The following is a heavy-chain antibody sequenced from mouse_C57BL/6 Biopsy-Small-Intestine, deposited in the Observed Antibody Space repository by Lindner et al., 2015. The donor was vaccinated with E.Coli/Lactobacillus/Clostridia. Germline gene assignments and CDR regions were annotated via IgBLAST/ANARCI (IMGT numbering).Heavy chain of an antibody. J-gene: IGHJ1*01. D-gene: IGHD1-3*01. CDR3: ARDFSGRVSGTTNHNFGMDV. CDR2: INANSGGT. CDR1: GYTFTDYY. Sequence: SVKVSCKASGYTFTDYYIHWVRQAPGQGLEWMGWINANSGGTYFAQKFRGRVAMTRDTSFSTAYMELTRLSSDDTAVYYCARDFSGRVSGTTNHNFGMDVWGQGTTVIVSS. V-gene: IGHV1-22*01.